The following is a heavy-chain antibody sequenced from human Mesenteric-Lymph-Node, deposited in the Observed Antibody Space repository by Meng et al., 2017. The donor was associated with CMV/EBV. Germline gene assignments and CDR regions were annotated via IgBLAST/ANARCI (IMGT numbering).Heavy chain of an antibody. CDR1: GGTFSSYA. Sequence: SVKVSCKASGGTFSSYAISWVRQAPGQGLEWMGGIIPIFGTANYAQKFQGRVTITTDESTSTAYMELSSLRSEDTAVYFCAGGESGGPVFDYWGQGTLVTVSS. CDR2: IIPIFGTA. D-gene: IGHD3-10*01. CDR3: AGGESGGPVFDY. V-gene: IGHV1-69*05. J-gene: IGHJ4*02.